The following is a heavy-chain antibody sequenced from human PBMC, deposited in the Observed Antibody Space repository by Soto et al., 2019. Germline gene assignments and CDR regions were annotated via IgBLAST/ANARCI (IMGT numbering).Heavy chain of an antibody. CDR2: ISNQGDTT. V-gene: IGHV3-64D*06. CDR1: GFTFSVYK. Sequence: PGGSLRLSCSTSGFTFSVYKMHWVRQAPGKGLEYVSGISNQGDTTYYADSVKGRFTISRDNSKNTLYFQMSSLRPEDTAVYYYAAAKLLPFEYWGQGTQVTVSS. D-gene: IGHD2-15*01. CDR3: AAAKLLPFEY. J-gene: IGHJ4*02.